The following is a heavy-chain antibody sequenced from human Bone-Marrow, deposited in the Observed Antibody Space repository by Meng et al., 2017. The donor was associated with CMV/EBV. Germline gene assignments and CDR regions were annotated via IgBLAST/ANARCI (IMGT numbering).Heavy chain of an antibody. V-gene: IGHV3-53*01. CDR1: GFTVSSNY. Sequence: LSLTCAASGFTVSSNYMSWVRQAPGTGLEWVSVIYNTGSTYYANSVKGRFTISRDNSKNTLYLQMNSLRAEDTAVYYCARESSGYDSGGFDCWGQGTLVTVSS. J-gene: IGHJ4*02. CDR2: IYNTGST. CDR3: ARESSGYDSGGFDC. D-gene: IGHD5-12*01.